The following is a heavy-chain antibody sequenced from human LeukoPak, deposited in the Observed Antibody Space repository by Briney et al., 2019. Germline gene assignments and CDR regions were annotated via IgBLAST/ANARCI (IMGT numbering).Heavy chain of an antibody. V-gene: IGHV1-69*04. J-gene: IGHJ4*02. CDR1: GGTFSSYA. CDR2: IIPILGIA. Sequence: ASVKVSCKASGGTFSSYAISWGRQAPGQGLEWMGRIIPILGIANYAQKFQGRVTITADKSTSTAYMELSSLRSEDTAVYYCARDYIRSSGYGYWGQGTLVTGSS. CDR3: ARDYIRSSGYGY. D-gene: IGHD1-26*01.